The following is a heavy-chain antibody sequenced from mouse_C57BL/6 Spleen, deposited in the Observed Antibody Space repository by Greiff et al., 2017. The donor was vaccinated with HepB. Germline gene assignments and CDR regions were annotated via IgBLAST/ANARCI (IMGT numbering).Heavy chain of an antibody. J-gene: IGHJ1*03. CDR2: ISNGGGST. CDR1: GFTFSDYY. CDR3: ARPGTGGYFDV. V-gene: IGHV5-12*01. Sequence: EVKLVESGGGLVQPGGSLKLSCAASGFTFSDYYMYWVRQTPEKRLEWVAYISNGGGSTYYPDTVKGRFTISRDNAKNTLYLQMSRLKSEDTAMYYCARPGTGGYFDVWGTGTTVTVSS. D-gene: IGHD3-3*01.